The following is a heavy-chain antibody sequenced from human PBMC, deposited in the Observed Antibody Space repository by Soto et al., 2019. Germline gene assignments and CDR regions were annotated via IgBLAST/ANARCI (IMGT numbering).Heavy chain of an antibody. D-gene: IGHD3-16*01. CDR2: ISYDGSKS. V-gene: IGHV3-33*01. Sequence: QVRLVESGGGVVQPGRSLRLSCAVSGFTFSTNDMQWVRQAPGKGLEWVAGISYDGSKSYYADSVKGRFIISRDNSKDTLHLQMTSLRVEDAAVYFCARDASRFVLFYFDFWGQGTLVTVSS. CDR3: ARDASRFVLFYFDF. J-gene: IGHJ4*02. CDR1: GFTFSTND.